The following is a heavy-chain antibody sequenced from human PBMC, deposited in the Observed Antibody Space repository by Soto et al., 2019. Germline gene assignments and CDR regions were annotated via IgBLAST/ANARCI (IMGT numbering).Heavy chain of an antibody. J-gene: IGHJ4*02. D-gene: IGHD3-10*01. Sequence: SETLSLTCAVYGGSFSGYYWSWIRQPPGKGLEWIGEINHSGSTNYNPSLKSRVTISVDTSKNQFSLKLSSVTAADTAVYYCARSTITMVRGVILNWGQGTLVTVSS. V-gene: IGHV4-34*01. CDR2: INHSGST. CDR1: GGSFSGYY. CDR3: ARSTITMVRGVILN.